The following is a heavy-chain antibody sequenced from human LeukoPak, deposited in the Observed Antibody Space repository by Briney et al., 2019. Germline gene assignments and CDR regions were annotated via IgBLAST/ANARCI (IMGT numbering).Heavy chain of an antibody. CDR1: GFTFSSYW. CDR3: ARGARVVPWSWFDP. J-gene: IGHJ5*02. CDR2: INSDGSST. V-gene: IGHV3-74*01. Sequence: GGSLRLSCAASGFTFSSYWMHWVRQAPGKGLVWVSRINSDGSSTSYADSVKGRFSISRDNAKNTLYLQMNSLRAEDTAVYYCARGARVVPWSWFDPWGQGTLVTVSS. D-gene: IGHD3-3*01.